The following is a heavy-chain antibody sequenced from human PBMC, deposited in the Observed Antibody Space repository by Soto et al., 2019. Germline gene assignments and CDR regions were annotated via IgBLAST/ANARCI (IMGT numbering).Heavy chain of an antibody. CDR1: GYTFTSYG. Sequence: ASVKVSCKASGYTFTSYGISWVRQAPGQGLEWMGWISAYNGNTNYAQKLQGRVTMTTDTSTSTAYMELRSLRSDDTAVYYCARDREQQLVLGWFGPWGQGTLVTVPQ. J-gene: IGHJ5*02. CDR3: ARDREQQLVLGWFGP. CDR2: ISAYNGNT. D-gene: IGHD6-13*01. V-gene: IGHV1-18*04.